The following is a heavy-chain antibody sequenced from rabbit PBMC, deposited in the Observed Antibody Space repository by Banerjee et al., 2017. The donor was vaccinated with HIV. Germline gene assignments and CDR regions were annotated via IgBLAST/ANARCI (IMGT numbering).Heavy chain of an antibody. J-gene: IGHJ4*01. CDR2: INTGNSGNT. V-gene: IGHV1S45*01. CDR3: ARDLAGVIGWNFNL. Sequence: QEQLEESGGDLVKPEGSLTLTCTASGFSFSSSYWICWVRQAPGKGLEWIACINTGNSGNTNYASWAKGRFTISKTSSTTVTLQMTSLTAADTATYFCARDLAGVIGWNFNLWGPGTLVTVS. D-gene: IGHD4-1*01. CDR1: GFSFSSSYW.